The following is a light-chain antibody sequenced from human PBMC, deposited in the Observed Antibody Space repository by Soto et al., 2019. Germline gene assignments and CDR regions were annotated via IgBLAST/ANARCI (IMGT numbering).Light chain of an antibody. CDR1: QSVSSGY. CDR2: GGS. V-gene: IGKV3-20*01. Sequence: EIVLTQSPYTLSVSAGQRVILSCRASQSVSSGYLAWYQKKPGQAPRLLIYGGSSRATGIPDRFSGSGSGTDFTLTISRLGPEDFAVYYCQQYGTSYTFGQGTKLEIK. J-gene: IGKJ2*01. CDR3: QQYGTSYT.